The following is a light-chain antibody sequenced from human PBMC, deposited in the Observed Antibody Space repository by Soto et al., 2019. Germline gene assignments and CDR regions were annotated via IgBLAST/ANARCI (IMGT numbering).Light chain of an antibody. CDR1: QSVSSSY. Sequence: EIVLTQSPGTLSLSPGERATLSCRASQSVSSSYLAWYQQKPGQAPRLLIYGASSRATGIPDRFSGSGSGTDFTLTIIRLEPEDFAVYYFQQYGSSLLFTFGPGTKVDIK. J-gene: IGKJ3*01. CDR2: GAS. V-gene: IGKV3-20*01. CDR3: QQYGSSLLFT.